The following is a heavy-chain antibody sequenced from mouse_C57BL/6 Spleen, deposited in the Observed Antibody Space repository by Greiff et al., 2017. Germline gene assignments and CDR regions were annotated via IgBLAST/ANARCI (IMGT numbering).Heavy chain of an antibody. J-gene: IGHJ1*03. D-gene: IGHD1-1*01. Sequence: QVQLQQSGAELVKPGASVKLSCKASGYTFTEYTIHWVKQSSGQGLEWIGWFYSGSGSIKYNEKFKDKATLTADKSSSTVYMELSRLTSEDSGVYFCARHAAYYYGSSYWYFDVWGTGTTVTVSS. CDR2: FYSGSGSI. CDR3: ARHAAYYYGSSYWYFDV. V-gene: IGHV1-62-2*01. CDR1: GYTFTEYT.